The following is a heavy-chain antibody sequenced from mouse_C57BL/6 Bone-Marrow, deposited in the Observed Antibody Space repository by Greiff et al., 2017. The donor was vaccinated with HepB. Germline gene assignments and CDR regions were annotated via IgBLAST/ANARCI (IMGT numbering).Heavy chain of an antibody. J-gene: IGHJ4*01. CDR1: GFTFSDYY. Sequence: EVQVVESGGGLVQPGGSLKLSCAASGFTFSDYYMYWVRQTPEKRLEWVAYISNGGGSTYYPDTVKGRFTISRDNAKNTLYLQMSRLKSEDTAMYYCARHPYYYGSSPHYYAMDYWGQGTSVTVSS. CDR3: ARHPYYYGSSPHYYAMDY. CDR2: ISNGGGST. V-gene: IGHV5-12*01. D-gene: IGHD1-1*01.